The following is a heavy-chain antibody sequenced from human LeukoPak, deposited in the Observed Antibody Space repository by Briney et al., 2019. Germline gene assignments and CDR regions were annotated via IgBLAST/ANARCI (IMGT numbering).Heavy chain of an antibody. Sequence: GGSLRLSCTASGFTFGDYAMSWVRQAPGKGLEWVGFIRSKAYGGTTEYAASVKGRFTISRDDSKSIAYLQMNSLKTEDTAVYYCTTTYYDFWSGPIDASFDIWGQGTMVTVSS. J-gene: IGHJ3*02. D-gene: IGHD3-3*01. CDR3: TTTYYDFWSGPIDASFDI. V-gene: IGHV3-49*04. CDR2: IRSKAYGGTT. CDR1: GFTFGDYA.